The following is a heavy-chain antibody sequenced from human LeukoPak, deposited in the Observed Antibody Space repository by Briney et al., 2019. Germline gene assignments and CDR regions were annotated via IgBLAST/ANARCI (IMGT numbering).Heavy chain of an antibody. Sequence: GGSLRLSCAASGFAVKSSYMNWVRQAPGKGLEWVSVLYAGGESYYADSVLGRFTISRDNSNNTVFLEMNSLTADDTAVYFCARDSAGNQYSSGNFDLWGKGTLVTVSS. CDR3: ARDSAGNQYSSGNFDL. CDR1: GFAVKSSY. CDR2: LYAGGES. D-gene: IGHD3-10*01. V-gene: IGHV3-53*01. J-gene: IGHJ4*02.